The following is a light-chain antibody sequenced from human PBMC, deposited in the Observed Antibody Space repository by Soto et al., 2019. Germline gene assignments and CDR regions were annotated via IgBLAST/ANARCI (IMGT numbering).Light chain of an antibody. V-gene: IGKV3-20*01. Sequence: EIVLTQSPGTLSLSPGERATLSCRASQTVGRDYLGWYQQKPGQAPRLLIYDASYRATGISDRFSGSGSGTDFTLTISRLEPEDFAVYFCQQYASPPVTLGQGTRVEIK. CDR1: QTVGRDY. CDR3: QQYASPPVT. CDR2: DAS. J-gene: IGKJ1*01.